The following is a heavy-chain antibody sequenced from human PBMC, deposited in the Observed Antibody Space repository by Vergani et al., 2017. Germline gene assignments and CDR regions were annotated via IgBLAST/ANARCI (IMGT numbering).Heavy chain of an antibody. CDR1: GGSISSSSYY. CDR2: IYYSGST. CDR3: ARASAGTTGNFDY. Sequence: QLQLQESGPGLVKPSETLSLTCTVSGGSISSSSYYWGWIRQPPGKGLEWIGSIYYSGSTNYNPSLKSRVTISVDKSKNQFSLKLSSVTAADTAVYYCARASAGTTGNFDYWGQGTLVTVSS. V-gene: IGHV4-39*07. D-gene: IGHD1-1*01. J-gene: IGHJ4*02.